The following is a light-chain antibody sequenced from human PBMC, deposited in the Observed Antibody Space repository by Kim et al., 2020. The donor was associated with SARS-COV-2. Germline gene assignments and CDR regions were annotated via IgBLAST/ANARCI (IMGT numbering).Light chain of an antibody. CDR1: SSDVGVYNY. J-gene: IGLJ1*01. Sequence: QSALTQPASVSGSPGQSITISCTGTSSDVGVYNYVSWYQQHPGKAPKLMIYDVSFRPSGVSNRFSGSKSGNTASLTISGLQAEDEADYYCSSYTSSSTYVFGTGTKVTVL. V-gene: IGLV2-14*03. CDR2: DVS. CDR3: SSYTSSSTYV.